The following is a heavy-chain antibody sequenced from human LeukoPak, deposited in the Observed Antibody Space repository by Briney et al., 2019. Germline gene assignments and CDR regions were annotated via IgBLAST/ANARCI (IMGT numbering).Heavy chain of an antibody. D-gene: IGHD3-10*01. CDR3: ARDAGYSSGLYYTS. CDR1: EFTFVRNS. Sequence: GGSWRLSGLPVEFTFVRNSRHWFGQAPGKGLEGVTVISNDGSKKYYADSVKGRFTISRDNSQNTLYLQMNSLRAEDSAVYYCARDAGYSSGLYYTSWGQGTLVTVSS. V-gene: IGHV3-30*04. CDR2: ISNDGSKK. J-gene: IGHJ4*02.